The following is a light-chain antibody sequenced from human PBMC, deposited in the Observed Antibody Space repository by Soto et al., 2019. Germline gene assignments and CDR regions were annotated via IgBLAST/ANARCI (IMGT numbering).Light chain of an antibody. CDR3: CSYAGSTTLWV. V-gene: IGLV2-23*02. Sequence: QSALTQPASVSGSPGQSITISCTGTSSDVGSYNLVSWYQQHPGKAPKLMIYEVSKRPSGVSDRFSGSKSGNTASLTVSGLQAEDEVDYYCCSYAGSTTLWVFGGGTTLTVL. J-gene: IGLJ3*02. CDR2: EVS. CDR1: SSDVGSYNL.